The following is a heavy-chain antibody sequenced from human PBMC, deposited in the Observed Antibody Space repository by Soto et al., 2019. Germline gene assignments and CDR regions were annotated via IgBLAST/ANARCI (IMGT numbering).Heavy chain of an antibody. CDR3: ARMRGWTSVLGMDV. V-gene: IGHV1-69*06. CDR2: IIPIFGTA. CDR1: GGTFSSYA. J-gene: IGHJ6*02. Sequence: QVQLVQSGAEVKKPGPSVKVSCKASGGTFSSYAISWVRQAPGQGLEWMGGIIPIFGTANYAQKFQGRVTITADKSTSTAYMELSSLRSEDTAVYYCARMRGWTSVLGMDVWGQGPKVTVSS. D-gene: IGHD3-22*01.